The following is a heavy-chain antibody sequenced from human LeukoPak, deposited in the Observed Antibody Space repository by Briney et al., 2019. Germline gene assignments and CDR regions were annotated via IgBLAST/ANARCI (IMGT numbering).Heavy chain of an antibody. CDR2: INPNSGGT. Sequence: ASVKVSCKASGYTFTGYYMHWVRQAPGQGLEWMGWINPNSGGTNYAKKFQGTVTMTRDTSISTAYMELSRLRSDDTAVDYRGRVADSSRWYGGGSDYWGQGTLVTVSS. V-gene: IGHV1-2*02. J-gene: IGHJ4*02. CDR1: GYTFTGYY. D-gene: IGHD6-13*01. CDR3: GRVADSSRWYGGGSDY.